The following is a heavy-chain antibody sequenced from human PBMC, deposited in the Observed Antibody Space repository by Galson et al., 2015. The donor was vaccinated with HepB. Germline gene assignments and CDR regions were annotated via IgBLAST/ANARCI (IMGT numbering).Heavy chain of an antibody. Sequence: SLRLSCAASGFTFNTYAMGWVRQAPGKGLEWVSSISGSDGGTYYADSVKGRFTVSRDNSKNTLSLQMNNLRAEDTALYYCAKGLLTSSYTAVVNWGQGTLVTVSS. J-gene: IGHJ4*02. D-gene: IGHD4-23*01. V-gene: IGHV3-23*01. CDR3: AKGLLTSSYTAVVN. CDR1: GFTFNTYA. CDR2: ISGSDGGT.